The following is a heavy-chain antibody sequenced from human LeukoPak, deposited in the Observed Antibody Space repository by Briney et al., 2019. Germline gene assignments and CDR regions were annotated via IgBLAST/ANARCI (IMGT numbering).Heavy chain of an antibody. V-gene: IGHV4-34*01. CDR3: ARGRGRSIAVAGKDFDL. CDR1: GGSFSGYY. CDR2: INHSGST. D-gene: IGHD6-19*01. J-gene: IGHJ2*01. Sequence: SETMSLTCAVYGGSFSGYYWSWIRQPPGKGLEWIGEINHSGSTNYNPSLKSRVTISVDTSKNQFSLKLSSVTAADTAEYYCARGRGRSIAVAGKDFDLWGRGTLVTVSS.